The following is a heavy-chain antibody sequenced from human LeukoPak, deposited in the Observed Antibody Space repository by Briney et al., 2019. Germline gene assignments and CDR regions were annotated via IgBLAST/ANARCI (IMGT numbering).Heavy chain of an antibody. D-gene: IGHD5-24*01. CDR1: GFTFSTYR. V-gene: IGHV3-48*01. J-gene: IGHJ5*02. CDR3: ARLWERWLQFDNWFDP. CDR2: ISSSSSTI. Sequence: GGSLRLSCAASGFTFSTYRMSWVRQAPGKGLEWVSYISSSSSTIYYADSVKGRFTISRDNAKNSLYLQMNSLRAEDTAVYYCARLWERWLQFDNWFDPWGQGTLVTVSS.